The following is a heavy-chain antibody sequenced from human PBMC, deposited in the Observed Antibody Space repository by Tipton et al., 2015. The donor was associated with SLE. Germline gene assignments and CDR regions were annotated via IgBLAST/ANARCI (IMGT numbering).Heavy chain of an antibody. CDR1: GGSLSGHY. V-gene: IGHV4-34*09. Sequence: TLSLTCAVYGGSLSGHYWSWIRQAPGKGLEWIGYIYYSGSTNYNPSLKSRVTISVDTSKNQFSLKLSSVTAADTAVYYCARDNGAGSSGGMDVWGQGTTVTVSS. CDR2: IYYSGST. J-gene: IGHJ6*02. CDR3: ARDNGAGSSGGMDV. D-gene: IGHD2-8*01.